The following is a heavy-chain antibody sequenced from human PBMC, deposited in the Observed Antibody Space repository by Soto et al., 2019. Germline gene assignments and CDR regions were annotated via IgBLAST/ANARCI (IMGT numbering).Heavy chain of an antibody. D-gene: IGHD2-15*01. CDR2: ISRGGDIT. CDR3: SKWSGFGDA. V-gene: IGHV3-23*01. J-gene: IGHJ5*02. CDR1: GVDFSSNS. Sequence: EVQLLESGGGLVQPGGPLRLSCVASGVDFSSNSMTWARQAPGKGLEWVGGISRGGDITVYRDSVKGRFTISRDISKNTLFLQMNSLRVEDTATYFCSKWSGFGDAWGQGTLVNVSS.